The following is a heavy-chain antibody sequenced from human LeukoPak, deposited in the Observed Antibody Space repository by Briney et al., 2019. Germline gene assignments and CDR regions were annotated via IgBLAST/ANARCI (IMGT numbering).Heavy chain of an antibody. V-gene: IGHV3-15*01. CDR2: IKSKTDGGTT. J-gene: IGHJ4*02. CDR1: GFTFSNAW. CDR3: TTAPPSIVGATRGY. Sequence: GGPLRLSCAASGFTFSNAWMSWVRQAPGKGLEWVGRIKSKTDGGTTDYAAPVKGRFTISRDDSKNTLYLQMNSLKTEDTAVYYCTTAPPSIVGATRGYWGQGTLVTVSS. D-gene: IGHD1-26*01.